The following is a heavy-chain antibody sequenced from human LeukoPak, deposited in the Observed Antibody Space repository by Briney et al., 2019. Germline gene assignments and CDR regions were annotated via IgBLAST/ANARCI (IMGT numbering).Heavy chain of an antibody. Sequence: GGSLRLSCAASGFTFSSYAMSWVRQAPGKGLEWVSTISGSGGSTYYADSVKGRFTISRDNSKNTVYLQMNSLRAEDTAVYYCAKAADYYDSSGNFDYWGQGTLVTVSS. CDR1: GFTFSSYA. J-gene: IGHJ4*02. CDR3: AKAADYYDSSGNFDY. V-gene: IGHV3-23*01. D-gene: IGHD3-22*01. CDR2: ISGSGGST.